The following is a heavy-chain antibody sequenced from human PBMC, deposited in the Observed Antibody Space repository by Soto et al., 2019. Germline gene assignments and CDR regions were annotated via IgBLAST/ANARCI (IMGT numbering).Heavy chain of an antibody. CDR1: GGSFNGYH. J-gene: IGHJ6*02. CDR2: ISHSGST. CDR3: ARGGDDYDYGVDV. D-gene: IGHD3-16*01. Sequence: SETLSLTCDVYGGSFNGYHWSWIRQPPGKGLEWIGEISHSGSTDYNPSLKSRVTISVDTSKNQFSLRVTSVTAADTAVYYCARGGDDYDYGVDVWGQGTTVTASS. V-gene: IGHV4-34*01.